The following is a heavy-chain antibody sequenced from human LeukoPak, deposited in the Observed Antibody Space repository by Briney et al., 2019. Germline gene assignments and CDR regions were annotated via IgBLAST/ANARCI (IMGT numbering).Heavy chain of an antibody. D-gene: IGHD6-19*01. CDR2: INHSGST. CDR1: GGSISSGSYY. CDR3: ARLGYSSGWTLDY. V-gene: IGHV4-39*07. Sequence: SETLSLTCTVSGGSISSGSYYWSWIRQPPGKGLEWIGEINHSGSTNYNPSLKSRVTISVDTSKNQFSLKLSSVTVADTAVYYCARLGYSSGWTLDYWGQGTLVTVSS. J-gene: IGHJ4*02.